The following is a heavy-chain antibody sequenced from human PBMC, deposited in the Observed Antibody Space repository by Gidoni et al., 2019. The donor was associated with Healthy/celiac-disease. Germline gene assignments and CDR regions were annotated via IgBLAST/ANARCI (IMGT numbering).Heavy chain of an antibody. CDR1: GGSISSGWYY. Sequence: QVQLQESRPGLVKPSQTLSLTCTVSGGSISSGWYYWSWIRQHPGKGLEWIGYIYYSGSTYYNPSLKSRVTISVDTSKNQFSLKLSSVTAADTAVYYCAREDRGVVVIGSDAFDIWGQGTMVTVSS. CDR3: AREDRGVVVIGSDAFDI. D-gene: IGHD3-22*01. V-gene: IGHV4-31*03. CDR2: IYYSGST. J-gene: IGHJ3*02.